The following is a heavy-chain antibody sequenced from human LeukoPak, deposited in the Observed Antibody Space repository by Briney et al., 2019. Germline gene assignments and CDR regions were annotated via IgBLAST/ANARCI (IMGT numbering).Heavy chain of an antibody. V-gene: IGHV1-18*01. CDR1: GYIFINHG. CDR3: GRWAPNPNDY. Sequence: ASVKVSCKASGYIFINHGISWVRQAPGQGLEWMGWISAYNGRTEFAPKFQDRVTMSTDTSTTTAYMELRSLTSDDTAVYYCGRWAPNPNDYWGQGTLVTVSS. J-gene: IGHJ4*02. CDR2: ISAYNGRT.